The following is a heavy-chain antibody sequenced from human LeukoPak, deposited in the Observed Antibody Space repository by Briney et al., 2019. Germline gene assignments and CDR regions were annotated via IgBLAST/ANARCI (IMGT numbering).Heavy chain of an antibody. J-gene: IGHJ4*02. D-gene: IGHD3-22*01. CDR1: GGSISSYY. CDR3: ARETDYYDSSSYYGRKLFDY. CDR2: IYYSGST. Sequence: PSETLSLTCTVSGGSISSYYWSWIRQPPGKGLEWIGYIYYSGSTNYNPSLKSRVTISVDTSKNQFSLKLSSVTAAYTAVYYCARETDYYDSSSYYGRKLFDYWGQGTLVTVSS. V-gene: IGHV4-59*01.